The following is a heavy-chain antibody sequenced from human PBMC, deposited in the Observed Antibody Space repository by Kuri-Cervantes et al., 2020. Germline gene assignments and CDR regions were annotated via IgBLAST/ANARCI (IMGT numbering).Heavy chain of an antibody. J-gene: IGHJ4*02. CDR1: GYTFTRYG. V-gene: IGHV1-69*13. CDR2: IIPIFGTA. D-gene: IGHD6-19*01. Sequence: SVKVSCKASGYTFTRYGISWVRQAPGQGLEWMGGIIPIFGTANYAQKFQGRVTITADESTSTAYMELSSLRSEDTAVYYCASQWLENFDYWGQGTLVTVSS. CDR3: ASQWLENFDY.